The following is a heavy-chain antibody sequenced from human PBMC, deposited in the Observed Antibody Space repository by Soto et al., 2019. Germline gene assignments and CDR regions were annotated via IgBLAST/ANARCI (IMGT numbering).Heavy chain of an antibody. CDR1: GASISTYY. J-gene: IGHJ4*02. CDR3: ARDKITGLFDY. V-gene: IGHV4-59*12. Sequence: PSETLSLTCSVSGASISTYYWTWIRQTPGKGLEWIGEINLSGSTNYNPSLKSRVTISVDTSKNQFSLKLTSVTAADTAVYYCARDKITGLFDYWGQGTLVTVSS. D-gene: IGHD2-8*02. CDR2: INLSGST.